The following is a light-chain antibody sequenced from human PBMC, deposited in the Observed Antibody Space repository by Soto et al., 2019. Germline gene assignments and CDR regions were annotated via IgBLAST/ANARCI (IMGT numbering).Light chain of an antibody. V-gene: IGLV1-40*01. Sequence: QSVLTQPPSVSGAPGQRITISCTGSRSNIGADYAVHWYQQLPGAAPKLLIYANTNRPSGVPDRFSGSKSGTSASLAITGLQTEEEADYYCQSYDSGMSAVVFGGGTKLTVL. CDR1: RSNIGADYA. CDR2: ANT. J-gene: IGLJ2*01. CDR3: QSYDSGMSAVV.